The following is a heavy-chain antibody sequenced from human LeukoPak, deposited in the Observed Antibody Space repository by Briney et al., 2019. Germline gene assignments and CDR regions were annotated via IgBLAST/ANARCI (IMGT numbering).Heavy chain of an antibody. V-gene: IGHV3-30*18. CDR1: GFTFSSYG. CDR3: AKSPGYSSSWYLGY. J-gene: IGHJ4*02. D-gene: IGHD6-13*01. Sequence: PGGSLRLSCAASGFTFSSYGMHWVRQAPGKGLEWVAVISYDGSNKYYADSVKGRFTISRDNSKNTLYLQMNSLRAEDTAVYYCAKSPGYSSSWYLGYWGQGTLVTVSS. CDR2: ISYDGSNK.